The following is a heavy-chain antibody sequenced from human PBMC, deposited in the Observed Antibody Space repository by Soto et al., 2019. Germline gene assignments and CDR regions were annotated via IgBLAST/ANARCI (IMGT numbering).Heavy chain of an antibody. D-gene: IGHD6-6*01. CDR3: ARELYSSSSGVARKAPRFDP. CDR2: INPSGGST. V-gene: IGHV1-46*01. J-gene: IGHJ5*02. CDR1: GYTFTSYY. Sequence: GASVKVSCKASGYTFTSYYMHWVRQAPGQGLEWMGRINPSGGSTSYAQKFQVRVTMTRDTSTSTIYMELSSLRSQDTAVYYCARELYSSSSGVARKAPRFDPWGQGTLVTVSS.